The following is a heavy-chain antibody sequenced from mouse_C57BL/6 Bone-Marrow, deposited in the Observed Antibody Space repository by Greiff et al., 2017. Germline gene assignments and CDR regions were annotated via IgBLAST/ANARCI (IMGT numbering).Heavy chain of an antibody. CDR1: GFSLSTFGMG. CDR2: IWWDDDK. CDR3: ARIYYYGSSYAMDY. D-gene: IGHD1-1*01. V-gene: IGHV8-8*01. J-gene: IGHJ4*01. Sequence: ESGPGILQPSQTLSLTCSFSGFSLSTFGMGVGWIRQPSGKGLEWLAHIWWDDDKYYNPALKSRLTISKDTSKNQVFLKIANVDTADTATYYCARIYYYGSSYAMDYWGQGTSVTVSS.